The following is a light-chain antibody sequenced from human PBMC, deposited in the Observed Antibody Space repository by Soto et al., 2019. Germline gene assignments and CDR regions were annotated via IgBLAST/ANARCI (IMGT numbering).Light chain of an antibody. CDR2: GAS. V-gene: IGKV3-15*01. CDR3: QQYNNWPPFT. J-gene: IGKJ2*01. Sequence: EIVMTQSPATLSVCRGDRATLSCRASQSVSSNLAWYQQKPGQAPRLLIYGASTRATGIPARFSGSGSGTEFTLTISSLQSEDFAVYFCQQYNNWPPFTFGQGTKLEIK. CDR1: QSVSSN.